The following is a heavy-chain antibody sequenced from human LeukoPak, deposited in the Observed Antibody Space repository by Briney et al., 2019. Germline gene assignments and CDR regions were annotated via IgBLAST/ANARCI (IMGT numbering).Heavy chain of an antibody. CDR3: AKGRAYYGDYET. CDR1: GFTFSSSA. J-gene: IGHJ4*02. D-gene: IGHD4-17*01. CDR2: ISGRGGIT. Sequence: PGGSLRLSCASSGFTFSSSALSWVRQAPGKGLECVSSISGRGGITYYADSVKGRFTISRDNSKNTMYLQMNSLRAEDTAVYYCAKGRAYYGDYETWGQGTLVTVSS. V-gene: IGHV3-23*01.